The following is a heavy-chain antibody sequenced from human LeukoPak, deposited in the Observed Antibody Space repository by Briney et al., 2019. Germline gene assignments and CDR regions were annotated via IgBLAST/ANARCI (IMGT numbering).Heavy chain of an antibody. CDR3: TTMGRYFDENDY. V-gene: IGHV3-23*01. J-gene: IGHJ4*02. CDR1: GFTFSRYA. Sequence: QPGGSLRLSCAAYGFTFSRYAMSWVRQAPGKGLEWVSAISGSGGSTYYADSLKGRFTISRDNSKNTLYLQMNSLRAEDTAVYYCTTMGRYFDENDYWGQGTLVTVSS. CDR2: ISGSGGST. D-gene: IGHD3-9*01.